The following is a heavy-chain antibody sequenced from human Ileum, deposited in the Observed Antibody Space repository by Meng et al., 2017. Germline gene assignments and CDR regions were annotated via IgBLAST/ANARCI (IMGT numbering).Heavy chain of an antibody. Sequence: GGSLRLSCVASGFTFSTYWMSWVRQAPGKGLEWVARIKEDGSEKDYVDSVKDRFTISRDNAKNSLYLQLNSLRAEDTAVYYCARGGKMYGSYWGQGTLVTVSS. V-gene: IGHV3-7*01. CDR2: IKEDGSEK. CDR1: GFTFSTYW. D-gene: IGHD1-26*01. J-gene: IGHJ4*02. CDR3: ARGGKMYGSY.